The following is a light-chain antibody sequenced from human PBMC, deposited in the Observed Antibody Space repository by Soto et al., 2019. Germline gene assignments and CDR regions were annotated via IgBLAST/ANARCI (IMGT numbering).Light chain of an antibody. J-gene: IGKJ1*01. V-gene: IGKV3-20*01. CDR1: QSVSSSY. CDR2: GAS. Sequence: TQSPGTLSLSPGERATLSCRASQSVSSSYLAWYQQKPGQAPRLLIYGASSRATGIPDRFSGSGSGTDFTLTISRLEPEDFAMYYCQQYGSSPETFGQGTKV. CDR3: QQYGSSPET.